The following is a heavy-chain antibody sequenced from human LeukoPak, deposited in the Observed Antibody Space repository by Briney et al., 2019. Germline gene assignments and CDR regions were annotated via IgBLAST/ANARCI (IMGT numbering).Heavy chain of an antibody. J-gene: IGHJ5*02. CDR3: AKDLSRAVAADWFDP. D-gene: IGHD6-19*01. CDR2: ISDSGGST. V-gene: IGHV3-23*01. CDR1: GFTFSNYD. Sequence: GGSLRLSCAASGFTFSNYDMSWVRQAPGKGLEWGSSISDSGGSTYYADSVKGRFTISRDNSKNTLYLQMTNLRAADTAVYYCAKDLSRAVAADWFDPWDQGPLVTVSS.